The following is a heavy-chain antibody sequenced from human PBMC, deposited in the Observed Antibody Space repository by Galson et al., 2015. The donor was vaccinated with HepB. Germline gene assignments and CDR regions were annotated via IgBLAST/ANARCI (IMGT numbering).Heavy chain of an antibody. J-gene: IGHJ3*02. V-gene: IGHV4-30-4*07. Sequence: TLSLTCAVSGGSISSGGYSWSWIRQPPGKGLEWIGYMSYSGSTSYNLSLKSRVAISVDTSKNQFSLKLNSVTAADTAVYFCARSSGGWRSGNYQRDDAFDIWGQGTRVTVSS. CDR1: GGSISSGGYS. D-gene: IGHD3-10*01. CDR3: ARSSGGWRSGNYQRDDAFDI. CDR2: MSYSGST.